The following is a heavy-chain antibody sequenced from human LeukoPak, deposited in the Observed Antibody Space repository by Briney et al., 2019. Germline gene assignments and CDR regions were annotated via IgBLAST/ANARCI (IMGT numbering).Heavy chain of an antibody. J-gene: IGHJ4*02. CDR1: GYTFTGYY. CDR3: ARKLGSSWSLSAGSYYFDY. V-gene: IGHV1-2*06. D-gene: IGHD6-13*01. CDR2: INPNSGGT. Sequence: ASVKVSCKASGYTFTGYYMHWVRQAPGQGLEWMGRINPNSGGTNYAKKFQGRVTMTRDTSISTAYMELSRLRSDDTAVYYCARKLGSSWSLSAGSYYFDYWGQGTLVTVSS.